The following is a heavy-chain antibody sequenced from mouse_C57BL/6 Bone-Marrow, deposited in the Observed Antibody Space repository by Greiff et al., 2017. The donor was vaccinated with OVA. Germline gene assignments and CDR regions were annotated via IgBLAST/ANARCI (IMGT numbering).Heavy chain of an antibody. CDR1: GFNIKDDY. CDR2: IDPENGDT. V-gene: IGHV14-4*01. D-gene: IGHD1-1*01. Sequence: VQLQQSGAELVRPGASVKLSCTASGFNIKDDYMHWVKQRPEQGLEWIGWIDPENGDTEYASKFQGKATITADTSSNTAYLQLSSLTSEDTAVYYCTSTVVAKRFADWGQGTLVTVSA. J-gene: IGHJ3*01. CDR3: TSTVVAKRFAD.